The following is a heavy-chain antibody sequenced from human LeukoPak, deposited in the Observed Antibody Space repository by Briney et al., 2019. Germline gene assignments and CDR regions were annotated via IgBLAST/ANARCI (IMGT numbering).Heavy chain of an antibody. J-gene: IGHJ4*02. CDR3: ARDLATKYYFDF. CDR2: IYVGGNT. V-gene: IGHV3-66*01. CDR1: GFTVSSNF. D-gene: IGHD1-14*01. Sequence: GRSLRLSCAASGFTVSSNFMNWVRQAPGKGLEWVSIIYVGGNTNYADSVKGRFTISRDNSKNTVYLQMNSLRADDTAVYYCARDLATKYYFDFWGQGTLVTVSS.